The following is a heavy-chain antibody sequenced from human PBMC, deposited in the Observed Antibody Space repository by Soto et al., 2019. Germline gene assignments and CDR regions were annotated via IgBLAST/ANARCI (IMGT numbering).Heavy chain of an antibody. Sequence: DVKLVESGGGVVRPGGSLRISCEASEFSFEDYGMSWVHQVPGKGLEWVSSITWNQATHYVDSVKGRFTISRDNAETSLYLQMNSLRPEDTAFYHCARVRFAGGEKCFDLWGQGTLVTVSS. V-gene: IGHV3-20*01. D-gene: IGHD2-21*01. CDR3: ARVRFAGGEKCFDL. CDR2: ITWNQAT. CDR1: EFSFEDYG. J-gene: IGHJ4*02.